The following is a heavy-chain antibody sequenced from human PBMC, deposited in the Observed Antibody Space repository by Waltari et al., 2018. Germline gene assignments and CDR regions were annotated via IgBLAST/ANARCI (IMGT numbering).Heavy chain of an antibody. V-gene: IGHV3-21*01. CDR1: GFTFSSYS. J-gene: IGHJ4*02. D-gene: IGHD3-3*01. CDR3: ARGAWDYDFRSGSRYYFDY. CDR2: ISSSSSYI. Sequence: EVQLVESGGGLVKPGGSLRLSCAASGFTFSSYSMNWVRQAPGKGLEWFSSISSSSSYIYYAGAVKGRFTISRDNAKNSLYLQMNSLRAEDTAVYYCARGAWDYDFRSGSRYYFDYWGQGTLVTVSS.